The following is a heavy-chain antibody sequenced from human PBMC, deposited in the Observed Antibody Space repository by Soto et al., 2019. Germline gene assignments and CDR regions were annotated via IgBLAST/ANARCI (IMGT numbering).Heavy chain of an antibody. J-gene: IGHJ4*02. CDR3: VTWVGVAGTDY. D-gene: IGHD6-19*01. CDR1: GYTFSSHD. CDR2: INPSGGST. Sequence: QVQLVQSGAEVKKPGASVKVSCKASGYTFSSHDMHWVRQAPGQGLEWMGIINPSGGSTSYAQKLQGRVTMTRDTSTSTVYMEVSSLRSEDTAVYYCVTWVGVAGTDYWGQGTLVTVSS. V-gene: IGHV1-46*04.